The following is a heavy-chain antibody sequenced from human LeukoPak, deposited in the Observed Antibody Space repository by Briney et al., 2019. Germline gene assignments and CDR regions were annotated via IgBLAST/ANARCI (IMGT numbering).Heavy chain of an antibody. CDR2: ITSSSNIM. Sequence: GALRLSSAASGXTFSGYGMNWVRQAPGKGLEWVSHITSSSNIMYYADSVKGRFTISRDNAKNFLYVQMNSLRDEDTAVYYCVSAAVAGTVYWGQGTLVTVSS. CDR1: GXTFSGYG. J-gene: IGHJ4*02. V-gene: IGHV3-48*02. D-gene: IGHD6-19*01. CDR3: VSAAVAGTVY.